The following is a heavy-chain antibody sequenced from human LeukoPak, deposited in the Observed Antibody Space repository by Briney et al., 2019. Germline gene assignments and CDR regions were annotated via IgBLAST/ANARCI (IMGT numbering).Heavy chain of an antibody. Sequence: SQTLSLTCTVSGGSISSANYYWSWIRQPAGKGLEWIGRIYTSGSTNYNPSLKSRVTISIDTSKNQSSLKLSSVTAADTAVYYCARSGGELLTYMDVWGKGTTVTVSS. CDR3: ARSGGELLTYMDV. CDR2: IYTSGST. CDR1: GGSISSANYY. J-gene: IGHJ6*03. D-gene: IGHD1-26*01. V-gene: IGHV4-61*02.